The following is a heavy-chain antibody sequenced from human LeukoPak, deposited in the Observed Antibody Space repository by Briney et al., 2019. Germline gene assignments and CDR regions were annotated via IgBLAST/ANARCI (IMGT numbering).Heavy chain of an antibody. CDR1: GYIVSSNSAA. Sequence: QTLSLTCAVSGYIVSSNSAAWNWISQSPSRGLEWLVRTYYRSRWYNDYAEYVKSRININQDTSKNKLSLQLNSVTPEDPAVYFCAGDKGIPRWFDPWGQGTLVTVSS. CDR2: TYYRSRWYN. J-gene: IGHJ5*02. V-gene: IGHV6-1*01. CDR3: AGDKGIPRWFDP. D-gene: IGHD6-13*01.